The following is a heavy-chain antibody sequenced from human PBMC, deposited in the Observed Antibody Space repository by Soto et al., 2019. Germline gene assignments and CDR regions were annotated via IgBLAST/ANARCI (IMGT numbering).Heavy chain of an antibody. V-gene: IGHV4-30-4*01. CDR3: VGSGTTDDY. CDR2: IYSSGGS. J-gene: IGHJ4*02. CDR1: GASVSSGDCY. D-gene: IGHD2-15*01. Sequence: PSQTLSLTCTVSGASVSSGDCYWSSIRQPPGKGLEWIGYIYSSGGSYYNPSLKGRLTISIDTSKNQFALKLNSVTVADEAIYYCVGSGTTDDYWGRGTLVTVSS.